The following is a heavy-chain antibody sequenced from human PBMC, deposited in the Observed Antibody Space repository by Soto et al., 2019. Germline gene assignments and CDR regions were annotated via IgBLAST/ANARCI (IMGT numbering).Heavy chain of an antibody. V-gene: IGHV1-18*01. CDR1: GYTFTSYG. D-gene: IGHD4-17*01. CDR2: ISAYNGNT. CDR3: AITVTTVFAPAY. Sequence: ASVKVSCKASGYTFTSYGISWVRQAPGQGLEWMGWISAYNGNTNYAQKLQGRVTMTTDTSTSTAYMELRSLRSDDTAVYYCAITVTTVFAPAYWGQGTLVTVSS. J-gene: IGHJ4*02.